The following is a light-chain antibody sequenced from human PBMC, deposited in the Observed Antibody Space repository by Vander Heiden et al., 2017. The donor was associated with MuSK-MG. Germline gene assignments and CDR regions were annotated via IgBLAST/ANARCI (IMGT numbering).Light chain of an antibody. CDR2: WAS. J-gene: IGKJ2*01. CDR1: QSVLYSSNNKNY. V-gene: IGKV4-1*01. CDR3: HQYDSNPPYT. Sequence: IVMTQSPDSLAVSLGERATINCKSSQSVLYSSNNKNYLAWYQQKPGQPPKLLIYWASTRESGVPDRFSGSGYGTDFTLTISSLQAEDVAVYYCHQYDSNPPYTFGQGTKLEIK.